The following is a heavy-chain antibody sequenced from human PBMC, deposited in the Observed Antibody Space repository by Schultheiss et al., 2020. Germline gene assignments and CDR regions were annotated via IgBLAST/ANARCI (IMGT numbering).Heavy chain of an antibody. V-gene: IGHV1-8*01. CDR3: ARGSYDSSGYDDY. Sequence: ASVKVSCKASGYIFSNYGFTWVRQAPGQGLEWMGWINAYNGNTGYAQKFQGRVTMTRNTSISTAYMELSSLRSEDTAVYYCARGSYDSSGYDDYWGQGTLVTASS. CDR1: GYIFSNYG. D-gene: IGHD3-22*01. J-gene: IGHJ4*02. CDR2: INAYNGNT.